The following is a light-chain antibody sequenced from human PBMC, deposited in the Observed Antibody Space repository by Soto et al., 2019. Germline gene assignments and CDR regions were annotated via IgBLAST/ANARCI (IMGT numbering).Light chain of an antibody. CDR2: SNN. J-gene: IGLJ1*01. Sequence: QSVLAQPPSVSGAPGQRVTISCTGSSANIGAAYNVDWYQQLPGTAPKLLIYSNNQRPSGVPDRFSGSKSGTSASLAISGLQSEDEADYYCAAWDDSPNGYVFGTGTKVTVL. CDR1: SANIGAAYN. V-gene: IGLV1-44*01. CDR3: AAWDDSPNGYV.